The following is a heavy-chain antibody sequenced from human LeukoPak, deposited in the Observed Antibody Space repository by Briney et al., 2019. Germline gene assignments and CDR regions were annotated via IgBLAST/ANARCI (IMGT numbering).Heavy chain of an antibody. CDR2: TNHSGST. V-gene: IGHV4-34*01. Sequence: SETLSLTCAVYGGSFSGYYWSWIRQPPGKGLEWIGETNHSGSTNYNPSLKSRVTISVDTSKNQFSLKLSSVTAADTAVYYCARGRVRYCSSTSCYPWFDPWGQGTLVTVSS. CDR3: ARGRVRYCSSTSCYPWFDP. J-gene: IGHJ5*02. CDR1: GGSFSGYY. D-gene: IGHD2-2*01.